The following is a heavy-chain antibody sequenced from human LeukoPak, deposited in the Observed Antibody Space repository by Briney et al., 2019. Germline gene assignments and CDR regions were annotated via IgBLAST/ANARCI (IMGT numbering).Heavy chain of an antibody. V-gene: IGHV4-34*01. Sequence: SETLSLTCAVYGGSFSGYYWSWIRQPPGKGLEWIGEINHSGSTNYNPSLKSRVTISVDTSKNQFSLKLSSVTAADTAVYYCARGRYYYDSSGYYYVYHFDYWGQGTLVTVSS. J-gene: IGHJ4*02. D-gene: IGHD3-22*01. CDR1: GGSFSGYY. CDR3: ARGRYYYDSSGYYYVYHFDY. CDR2: INHSGST.